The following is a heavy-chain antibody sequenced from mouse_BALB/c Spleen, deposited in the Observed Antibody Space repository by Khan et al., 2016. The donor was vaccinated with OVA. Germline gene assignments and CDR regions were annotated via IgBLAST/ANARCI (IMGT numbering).Heavy chain of an antibody. J-gene: IGHJ3*01. V-gene: IGHV1-31*01. CDR3: ARHGSTSWFAY. D-gene: IGHD1-1*01. Sequence: EVQLQESGPELMKPGASVKISCKASGYSFTSYYIHWMKQSHGKTLEWIGYIDPFNGASTYNQKFKVKATLTVDKSSNPAYMHLSSLTSEDSAVYYCARHGSTSWFAYWGQGTLVTVSA. CDR2: IDPFNGAS. CDR1: GYSFTSYY.